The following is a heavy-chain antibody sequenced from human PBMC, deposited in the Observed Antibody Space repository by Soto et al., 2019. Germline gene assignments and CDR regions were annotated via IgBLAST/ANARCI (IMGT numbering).Heavy chain of an antibody. V-gene: IGHV3-48*01. CDR3: ARESYYDILTGYYRVDYYYYMDV. CDR2: ISSSSSTI. J-gene: IGHJ6*03. Sequence: GGSLRLSCAASGFTFSSYSMNWVRQAPGKGLEWVSYISSSSSTIYYADSVKGRFTISRDNAKNSLYLQMNSLRAEDTAVYYCARESYYDILTGYYRVDYYYYMDVWGKGTTVTV. CDR1: GFTFSSYS. D-gene: IGHD3-9*01.